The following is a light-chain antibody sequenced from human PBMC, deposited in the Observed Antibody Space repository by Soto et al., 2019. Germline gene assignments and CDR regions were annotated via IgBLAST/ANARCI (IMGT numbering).Light chain of an antibody. CDR1: QTVRNNY. CDR3: QQYISSPLT. CDR2: GAS. Sequence: EIVLTQSPGTLSLSPGERATLSCRASQTVRNNYLAWYQQKPGQAPRLVIYGASNRATGIPDRFSASGSGTDFTLTISRLEPEDFAVYYCQQYISSPLTFGQGTKV. J-gene: IGKJ1*01. V-gene: IGKV3-20*01.